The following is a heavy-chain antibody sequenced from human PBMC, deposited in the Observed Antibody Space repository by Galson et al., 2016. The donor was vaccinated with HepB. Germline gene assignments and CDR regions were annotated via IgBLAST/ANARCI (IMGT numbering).Heavy chain of an antibody. J-gene: IGHJ6*02. D-gene: IGHD2-21*01. V-gene: IGHV2-5*02. Sequence: PALVKPTQTLTLTCTFSGFSLSTRGVGVGWIRQPPGEALEWLTLIYWDDDKRYNPSLKSRLTVTEDTSKSQVVLTMTYMDPVDTATYYCARAYCGGDCLSYNILYQYGLDVWGQGTTVTVSS. CDR2: IYWDDDK. CDR3: ARAYCGGDCLSYNILYQYGLDV. CDR1: GFSLSTRGVG.